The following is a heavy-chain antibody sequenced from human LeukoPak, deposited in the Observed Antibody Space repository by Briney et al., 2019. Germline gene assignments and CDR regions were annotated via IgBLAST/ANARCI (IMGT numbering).Heavy chain of an antibody. CDR2: SYSGGST. CDR3: ARGGSGYFDWYFDL. Sequence: GGSLRLSCAASGFTVSSNYMSWVRQAPGKGLECVSVSYSGGSTYYADSVKGRFTISRDNSKNTLYLQMNSLRAEDTAVFYCARGGSGYFDWYFDLWGRGTLVTVSS. J-gene: IGHJ2*01. V-gene: IGHV3-66*01. CDR1: GFTVSSNY. D-gene: IGHD3-22*01.